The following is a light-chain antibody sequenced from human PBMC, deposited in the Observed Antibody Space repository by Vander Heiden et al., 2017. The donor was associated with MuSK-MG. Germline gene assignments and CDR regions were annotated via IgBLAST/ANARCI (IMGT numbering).Light chain of an antibody. CDR2: GAS. CDR3: QQYHDWWT. V-gene: IGKV3D-15*01. Sequence: EMALTQSPATLSVHPGEVATLSCRASQSVSSNLAWYQQKPGQAPRLLIYGASTMATGIPARFSGSGSGTEFTLTISSLQSEDFAVYYCQQYHDWWTFGQGTKVEIK. J-gene: IGKJ1*01. CDR1: QSVSSN.